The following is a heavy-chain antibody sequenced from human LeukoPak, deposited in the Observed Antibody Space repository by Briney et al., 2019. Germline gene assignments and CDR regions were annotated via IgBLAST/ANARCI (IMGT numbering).Heavy chain of an antibody. Sequence: PGGSLRLSCAASGFTFSNAWLNWVRQAPGKGLEWVGHIKSKTDGGTTDYAAPVKGRFTISRDDLKNTLFLQMNSLKTEDTAVYYCTLPWGSGSYYDYWGQGTLVTVSS. D-gene: IGHD3-10*01. CDR2: IKSKTDGGTT. J-gene: IGHJ4*02. CDR3: TLPWGSGSYYDY. CDR1: GFTFSNAW. V-gene: IGHV3-15*01.